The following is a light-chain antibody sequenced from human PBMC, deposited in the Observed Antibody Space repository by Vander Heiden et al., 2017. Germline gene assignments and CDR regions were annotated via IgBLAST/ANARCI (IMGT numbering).Light chain of an antibody. CDR3: QVWDVSSDSWV. V-gene: IGLV3-21*02. Sequence: SYVLTQPRSGSVAPRQTARTTGGRTNIGSKRWRWYQQKSRQAPVLVVYGDSPRTSGIPARVSGSNSGSTATLTISRGDAADEADYYCQVWDVSSDSWVFGGGTKLTVL. CDR1: NIGSKR. CDR2: GDS. J-gene: IGLJ3*02.